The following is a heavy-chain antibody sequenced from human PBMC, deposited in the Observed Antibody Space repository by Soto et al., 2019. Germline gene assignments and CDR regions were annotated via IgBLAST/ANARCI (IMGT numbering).Heavy chain of an antibody. D-gene: IGHD5-18*01. V-gene: IGHV1-3*01. J-gene: IGHJ4*02. Sequence: ASVKVSCKASGYTFTSYAMHWVRQAPGQRLEWMGWINAGNGNTKYSQKFQGRVTITRDTSASTAYMELSSLRSEDTAVYYCARGSHVDTAMVAFGYWGQGTLVTVSS. CDR3: ARGSHVDTAMVAFGY. CDR2: INAGNGNT. CDR1: GYTFTSYA.